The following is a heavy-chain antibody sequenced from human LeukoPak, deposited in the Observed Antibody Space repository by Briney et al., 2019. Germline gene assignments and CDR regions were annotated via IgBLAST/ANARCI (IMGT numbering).Heavy chain of an antibody. CDR1: GFTFSSSA. J-gene: IGHJ4*02. CDR3: AKDQWWESPHYLDS. V-gene: IGHV3-23*01. CDR2: ISTSGGST. D-gene: IGHD2-15*01. Sequence: QSGGSLRPSCAASGFTFSSSAMSWVRQVPGKGLEWVSGISTSGGSTYYADSVRGRFTISRDNSKNTLYVQMNSLRDEDTAVYYCAKDQWWESPHYLDSWGQGTLVTVSS.